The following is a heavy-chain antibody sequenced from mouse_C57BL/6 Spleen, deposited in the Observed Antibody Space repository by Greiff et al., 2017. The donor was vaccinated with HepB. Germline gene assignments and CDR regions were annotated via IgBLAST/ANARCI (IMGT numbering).Heavy chain of an antibody. CDR3: ARPSGYYGSSLFDY. J-gene: IGHJ2*01. CDR2: ILPGSGST. Sequence: ELSCKATGYTFTGYWIEWVKQRPGHGLEWIGEILPGSGSTNYNEKFKGKATFTADTSSNTAYMQLSSLTTEDSAIYYCARPSGYYGSSLFDYWGQGTTLTVSS. V-gene: IGHV1-9*01. D-gene: IGHD1-1*01. CDR1: GYTFTGYW.